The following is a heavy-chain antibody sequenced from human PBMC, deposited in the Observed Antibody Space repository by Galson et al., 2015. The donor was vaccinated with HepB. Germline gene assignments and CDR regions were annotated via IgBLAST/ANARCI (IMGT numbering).Heavy chain of an antibody. CDR3: ARGYCSGGSCYSDLDY. Sequence: KVSCKASGYTFTSYGISWVRQAPGQGLEWMGWISAYNGNTNYAQKLQGRVTMTTDTSTSTAYMELRSLRSDDTAVYYCARGYCSGGSCYSDLDYWGQGTLVTVSS. CDR1: GYTFTSYG. J-gene: IGHJ4*02. D-gene: IGHD2-15*01. CDR2: ISAYNGNT. V-gene: IGHV1-18*01.